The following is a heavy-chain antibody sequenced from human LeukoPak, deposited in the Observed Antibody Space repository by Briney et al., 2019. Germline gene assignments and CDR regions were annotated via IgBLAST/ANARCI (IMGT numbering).Heavy chain of an antibody. V-gene: IGHV3-7*01. CDR1: GFTFSSYW. Sequence: GGSLRLSCAASGFTFSSYWMSWVRQAPGKGLEWVANIKQDGSGKYYVDSVKGRFTISRDNAKNSLYLQMNSLRAEDTAVYYCARDMPPGVVVVTAPGWFDPWGQGTLVTVSS. J-gene: IGHJ5*02. CDR3: ARDMPPGVVVVTAPGWFDP. CDR2: IKQDGSGK. D-gene: IGHD2-21*02.